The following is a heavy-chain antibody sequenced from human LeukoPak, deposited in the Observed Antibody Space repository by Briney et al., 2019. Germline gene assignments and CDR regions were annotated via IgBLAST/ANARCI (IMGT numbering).Heavy chain of an antibody. V-gene: IGHV3-7*05. CDR2: IKQDGSEK. CDR1: GFTFSSFW. D-gene: IGHD1-26*01. CDR3: ARDKSVGATPFDY. Sequence: TGGSLRLSCAASGFTFSSFWLGCVRQAPGKGLERGADIKQDGSEKYYVDSVKGRFTISRDNAKNSLYLQMNSLRAEDTAVYYCARDKSVGATPFDYWGQGTLVTVSS. J-gene: IGHJ4*02.